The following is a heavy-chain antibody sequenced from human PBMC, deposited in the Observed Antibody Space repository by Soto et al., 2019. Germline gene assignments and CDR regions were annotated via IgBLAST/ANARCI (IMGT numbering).Heavy chain of an antibody. V-gene: IGHV1-3*01. D-gene: IGHD6-6*01. CDR2: INAGNGDT. CDR3: ARSFYIRGSERAIDY. CDR1: GYTFTSYS. J-gene: IGHJ4*02. Sequence: EASVKVSCKASGYTFTSYSMHWVRQAPGQRLEWMGWINAGNGDTKYSQKFQGRLTITRDTSATTAYMELSSLTSEDTAVYYCARSFYIRGSERAIDYWGQGTLVTVSS.